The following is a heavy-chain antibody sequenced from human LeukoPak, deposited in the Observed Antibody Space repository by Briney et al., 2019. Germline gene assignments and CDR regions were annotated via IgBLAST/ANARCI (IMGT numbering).Heavy chain of an antibody. Sequence: ASVKVSCKASGYTFTGYYIHWVRQAPGQGLEWMGWINSNSGGANSAQKFQGRVTMTRDMSISTAYMELSRLRSDDTAVYYCARHPYSGSYHFDYWGQGTLVTVSS. J-gene: IGHJ4*02. CDR2: INSNSGGA. CDR3: ARHPYSGSYHFDY. CDR1: GYTFTGYY. D-gene: IGHD1-26*01. V-gene: IGHV1-2*02.